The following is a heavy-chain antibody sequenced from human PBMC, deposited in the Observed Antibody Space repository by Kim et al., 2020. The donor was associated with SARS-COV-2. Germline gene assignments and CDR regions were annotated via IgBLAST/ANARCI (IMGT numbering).Heavy chain of an antibody. D-gene: IGHD1-26*01. CDR3: ARDWEMGRYFYY. Sequence: GGSLRLSCVASGFMFDVFGMPWVRQAPGKGLEWVATIGHDGNFPDYGDSVKGRFTISRDNSKNALYLQVNSLRGEDTAVYYCARDWEMGRYFYYWDQGTRLTV. V-gene: IGHV3-33*08. CDR1: GFMFDVFG. CDR2: IGHDGNFP. J-gene: IGHJ4*02.